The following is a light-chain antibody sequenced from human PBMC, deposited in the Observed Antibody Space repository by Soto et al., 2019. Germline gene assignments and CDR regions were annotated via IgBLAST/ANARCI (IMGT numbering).Light chain of an antibody. J-gene: IGKJ2*03. CDR1: QDINVY. Sequence: DIQITQSPSSVSASIGDTLTITCRASQDINVYLNWYQQKPGEVPKILIYSASTLPSGVPSRFTGSGSETDFTLTIRSLQPEDFKTYYCQHGYVAPYSFGQGTKVDIK. CDR2: SAS. CDR3: QHGYVAPYS. V-gene: IGKV1-39*01.